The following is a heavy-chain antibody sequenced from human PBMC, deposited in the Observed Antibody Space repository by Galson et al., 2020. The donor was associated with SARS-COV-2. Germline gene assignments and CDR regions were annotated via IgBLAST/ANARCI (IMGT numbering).Heavy chain of an antibody. D-gene: IGHD6-13*01. V-gene: IGHV1-2*02. Sequence: ASVKVSCKASGYTFTGYYMHWVRQAPGQGLEWMGWINPNSGGTNYAQKFQGRVTMTRETSISTAYMELSRLRSDDTAVYYCARVGIAAAGHTTYYYYGMDVWGQGTTVTVSS. CDR1: GYTFTGYY. CDR2: INPNSGGT. J-gene: IGHJ6*02. CDR3: ARVGIAAAGHTTYYYYGMDV.